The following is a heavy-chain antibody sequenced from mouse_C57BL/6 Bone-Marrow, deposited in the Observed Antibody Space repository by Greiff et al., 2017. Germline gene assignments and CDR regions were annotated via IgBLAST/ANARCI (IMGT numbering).Heavy chain of an antibody. V-gene: IGHV14-4*01. CDR2: IDPENGDT. Sequence: VQLKESGAELVRPGASVKLSCTASGFNIKDDYMHWVKQRPEQGLEWIGWIDPENGDTDYASKFQGKATITADTSSNTAYLQLSSLTSEDTAVYYCTTDYDYDLAWFAYWGQGTLVTVSA. J-gene: IGHJ3*01. CDR1: GFNIKDDY. D-gene: IGHD2-4*01. CDR3: TTDYDYDLAWFAY.